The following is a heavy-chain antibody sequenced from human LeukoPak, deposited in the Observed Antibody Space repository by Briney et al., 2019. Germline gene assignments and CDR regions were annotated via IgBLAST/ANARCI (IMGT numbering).Heavy chain of an antibody. J-gene: IGHJ6*03. CDR1: GYTFTIYD. D-gene: IGHD5-12*01. V-gene: IGHV1-8*01. Sequence: ASVTVSFTASGYTFTIYDINWVRQGTGQGQERMGWMNHNSVNTGYAQQFQGKVTMTRNTSISTSYMELISLRSEDTAVYYCARAGVVATITNYYYYMDLWGKGTTVTVSS. CDR2: MNHNSVNT. CDR3: ARAGVVATITNYYYYMDL.